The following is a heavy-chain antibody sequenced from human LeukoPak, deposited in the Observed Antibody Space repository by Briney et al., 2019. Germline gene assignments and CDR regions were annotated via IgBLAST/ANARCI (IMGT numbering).Heavy chain of an antibody. CDR1: GYTFTGYY. Sequence: ASVNVSCKASGYTFTGYYMHWVRQAPGQGLEWMGWINPNSGGTNYAQRFQGRVTMTRDTSISTAYMELSRLRSDDTAVYYCARGVRFLEWLPEDYWGQGTLVTVSS. J-gene: IGHJ4*02. V-gene: IGHV1-2*02. D-gene: IGHD3-3*01. CDR2: INPNSGGT. CDR3: ARGVRFLEWLPEDY.